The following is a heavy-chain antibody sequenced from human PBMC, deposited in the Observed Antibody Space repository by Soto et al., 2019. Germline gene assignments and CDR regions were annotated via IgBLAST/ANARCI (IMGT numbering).Heavy chain of an antibody. Sequence: ASVKFYLNASGYTFTYNDVSWVRQATGQVLDWMGWMNFNTGGTNSAQRIQRRVTMTRDTSTNIAFLELSRLTADDMSVYFCVRDGSVAATPFASWGQRAMVTVSS. CDR2: MNFNTGGT. J-gene: IGHJ4*02. CDR1: GYTFTYND. CDR3: VRDGSVAATPFAS. D-gene: IGHD2-15*01. V-gene: IGHV1-2*02.